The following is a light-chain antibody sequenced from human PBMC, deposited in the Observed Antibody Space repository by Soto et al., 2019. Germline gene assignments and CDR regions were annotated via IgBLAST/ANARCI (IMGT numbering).Light chain of an antibody. CDR1: SSDVGSYNL. J-gene: IGLJ2*01. CDR2: EGS. V-gene: IGLV2-23*01. Sequence: QSALTQPASVSGSPGQSITISCTGTSSDVGSYNLVSWYQQHPGKAPKLMIYEGSKRPSGVSNRFSGSKPGNTASLTISGLQAEDEADYYCCSYAGSRKVFGGGTKLTVL. CDR3: CSYAGSRKV.